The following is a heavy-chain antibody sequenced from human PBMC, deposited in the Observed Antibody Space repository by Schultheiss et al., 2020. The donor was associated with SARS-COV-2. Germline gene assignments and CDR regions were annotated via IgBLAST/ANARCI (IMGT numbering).Heavy chain of an antibody. Sequence: SVKVSCKASGYTFTSYGISWVRQAPGQGLEWMGGIIPLFETANYAQKFQGRVTITADESTSTAYMELRSLRSDDTAVYYCARVDTAMVKLPGYYYYYYYMDVWGKGTTVTVSS. CDR3: ARVDTAMVKLPGYYYYYYYMDV. D-gene: IGHD5-18*01. CDR2: IIPLFETA. CDR1: GYTFTSYG. V-gene: IGHV1-69*13. J-gene: IGHJ6*03.